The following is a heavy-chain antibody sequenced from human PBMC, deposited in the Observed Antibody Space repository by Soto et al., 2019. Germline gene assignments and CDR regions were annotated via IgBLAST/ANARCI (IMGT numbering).Heavy chain of an antibody. D-gene: IGHD2-15*01. CDR1: GGSISSGCYY. Sequence: SETLSLTCTVSGGSISSGCYYWSWLRQHPGKGLEWIGYIYYSGSTYYNPALKSRVTISVDTSKNQFSLKLSSVTAADTAVYYCARDVVAASNSYYFDYWGQGTLVTVSS. CDR2: IYYSGST. CDR3: ARDVVAASNSYYFDY. J-gene: IGHJ4*02. V-gene: IGHV4-31*03.